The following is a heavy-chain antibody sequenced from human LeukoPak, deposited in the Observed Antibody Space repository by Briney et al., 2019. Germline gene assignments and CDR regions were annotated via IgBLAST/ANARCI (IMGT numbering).Heavy chain of an antibody. D-gene: IGHD6-19*01. Sequence: SETLSLTCTVFNDSISSATYYWGWIRQPPGKGLEWIGSIYYSGSTYYSPSLKSRVTISVDMSKSHFSLKLNSVTAADTAVYYCARHSGGWYSPFDDWGQGTLVTVSS. CDR3: ARHSGGWYSPFDD. J-gene: IGHJ4*02. CDR1: NDSISSATYY. CDR2: IYYSGST. V-gene: IGHV4-39*01.